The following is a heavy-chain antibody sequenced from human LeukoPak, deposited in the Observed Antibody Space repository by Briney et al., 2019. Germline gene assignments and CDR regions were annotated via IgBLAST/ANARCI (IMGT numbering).Heavy chain of an antibody. D-gene: IGHD2-15*01. CDR1: GFTFSSYA. CDR3: AKSVAPYCSGGSCFDAFDI. V-gene: IGHV3-23*01. J-gene: IGHJ3*02. Sequence: GGSLRLSYAASGFTFSSYAMNWVRQAPGKGLEWVSAISHSGASTYYADSVKGRFTISRDNSKNTLYLQMNSLRAEDTAVYYCAKSVAPYCSGGSCFDAFDIWGQGTMVTVSS. CDR2: ISHSGAST.